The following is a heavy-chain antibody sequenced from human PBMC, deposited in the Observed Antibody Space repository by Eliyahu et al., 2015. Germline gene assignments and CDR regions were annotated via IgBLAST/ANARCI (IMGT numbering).Heavy chain of an antibody. D-gene: IGHD3-22*01. J-gene: IGHJ4*02. CDR3: ARERHDSSGYYYEGHFDY. Sequence: QVQLQESGPGLVKPSETLSXXCTXXGXSIXSXYWSWXRQPPGXGLEWIGYIYYSGSTNYNPSLKSRVTISVDTSKNQFSLKLSSVTAADTAVYYCARERHDSSGYYYEGHFDYWGQGTLVTVSS. V-gene: IGHV4-59*01. CDR2: IYYSGST. CDR1: GXSIXSXY.